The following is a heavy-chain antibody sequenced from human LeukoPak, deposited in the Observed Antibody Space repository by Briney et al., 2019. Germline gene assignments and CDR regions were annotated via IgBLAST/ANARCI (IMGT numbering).Heavy chain of an antibody. CDR2: IDGDGSST. Sequence: GGSLRLSCAASGFTFSNYWMHWVRQAPGKGLVWVSRIDGDGSSTSYADSVKGRFTISRDNAKNSLFLQMNSLRDEDTAVYYCASGFSSSPYFDYWGQGTLVTVSS. J-gene: IGHJ4*02. D-gene: IGHD6-6*01. CDR1: GFTFSNYW. CDR3: ASGFSSSPYFDY. V-gene: IGHV3-74*01.